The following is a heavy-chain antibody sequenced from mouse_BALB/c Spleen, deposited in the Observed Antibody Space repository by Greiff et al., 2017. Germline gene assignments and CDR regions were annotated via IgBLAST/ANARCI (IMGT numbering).Heavy chain of an antibody. Sequence: QVQLQQSGAELAKPGASVKMSCKASGYTFTSYWMHWVKQRPGQGLEWIGYINPSTGYTEYNQKFKDKATLTADKSSSTAYMQLSSLTSEDSAVYYCARGMITILYAIDYWGQGTSVTVSS. J-gene: IGHJ4*01. CDR3: ARGMITILYAIDY. V-gene: IGHV1-7*01. CDR1: GYTFTSYW. D-gene: IGHD2-4*01. CDR2: INPSTGYT.